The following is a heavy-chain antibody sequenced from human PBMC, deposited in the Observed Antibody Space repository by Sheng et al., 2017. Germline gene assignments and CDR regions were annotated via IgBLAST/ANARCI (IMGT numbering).Heavy chain of an antibody. V-gene: IGHV1-69*04. Sequence: QVQLVQSGAEVKKPGSSVKVSCKASGGTFSSYAISWVRQAPGQGLEWMGGIIPILGIANYAQKFQGRVTITADKSTSTAYMELSSLRSEDTAVYYCARELGCGGDCYLNYYYYYYMDVWGKGTTVTVSS. CDR1: GGTFSSYA. CDR3: ARELGCGGDCYLNYYYYYYMDV. D-gene: IGHD2-21*01. J-gene: IGHJ6*03. CDR2: IIPILGIA.